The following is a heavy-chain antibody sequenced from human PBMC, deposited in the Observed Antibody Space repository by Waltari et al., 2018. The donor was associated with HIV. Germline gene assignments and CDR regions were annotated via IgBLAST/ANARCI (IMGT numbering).Heavy chain of an antibody. CDR1: GFTFSTYS. CDR2: ISSSSTTI. J-gene: IGHJ3*02. D-gene: IGHD2-21*01. Sequence: EVQLVESGGGLVQPGGSLRLSCAASGFTFSTYSMNWVSQAPGKGLEWFSYISSSSTTIYYADSVKGRFTISRDNAKNLLYLQMNSLRAEDTAVYYCARDKAVIQPYAFDIWGQGTMVTVSS. CDR3: ARDKAVIQPYAFDI. V-gene: IGHV3-48*04.